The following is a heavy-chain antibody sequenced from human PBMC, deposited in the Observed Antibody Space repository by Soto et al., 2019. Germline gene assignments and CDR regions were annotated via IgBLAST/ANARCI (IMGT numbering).Heavy chain of an antibody. D-gene: IGHD2-21*01. CDR1: GLLFRGSA. J-gene: IGHJ6*03. Sequence: HPGGSLSLSCAPSGLLFRGSAMDWVRQAPGKGLEWVAHISYDGSDEYHADSVEGRFTISRDNSKNTLYLQMNSLRVEDTAVYYCATGDDYFYYFMEVWGKGTTVTVPS. CDR2: ISYDGSDE. CDR3: ATGDDYFYYFMEV. V-gene: IGHV3-30*03.